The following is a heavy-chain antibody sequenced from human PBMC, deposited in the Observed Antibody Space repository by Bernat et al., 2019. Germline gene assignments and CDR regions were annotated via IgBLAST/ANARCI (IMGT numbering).Heavy chain of an antibody. CDR3: ASPLIAAAGTDY. CDR2: ISYDGSNT. Sequence: QVQLVESGGGVVQPGRSLRLSCAAAGFTFSSYAMHWVRLAPGKGLEWMAVISYDGSNTDYGDSVKSRFTISRNNSKNTLYLQMNSLRAEDTAVYYCASPLIAAAGTDYWGQGTLVTVSS. CDR1: GFTFSSYA. J-gene: IGHJ4*02. D-gene: IGHD6-13*01. V-gene: IGHV3-30-3*01.